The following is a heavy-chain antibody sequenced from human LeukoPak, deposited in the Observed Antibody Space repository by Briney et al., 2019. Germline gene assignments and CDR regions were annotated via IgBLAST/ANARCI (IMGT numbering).Heavy chain of an antibody. Sequence: SGTLSLTCAVYGGSFSGYYWSWIRQPPGKGLEWIGEINHSGSTNYNPSLKSRVTISVDTSKNQFSLKLSSVTAADTAVYFCARETAERYRGSYFDYWGQGTLVTVSS. CDR2: INHSGST. D-gene: IGHD1-26*01. CDR1: GGSFSGYY. CDR3: ARETAERYRGSYFDY. J-gene: IGHJ4*02. V-gene: IGHV4-34*01.